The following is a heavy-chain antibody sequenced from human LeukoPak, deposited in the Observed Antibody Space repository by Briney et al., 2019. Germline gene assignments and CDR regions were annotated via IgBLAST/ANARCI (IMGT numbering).Heavy chain of an antibody. J-gene: IGHJ4*02. CDR2: INHSGST. V-gene: IGHV4-34*01. CDR1: GGSFSGYY. Sequence: PSETLSLTCAVYGGSFSGYYWSRIRQPPGKGLEWIGEINHSGSTNYNPSLKSRVTISVDTSKNQFSLKLSSVTAADTAVYYCARAGDCSSTSCYPTADFDYWGQGTLVTVSS. D-gene: IGHD2-2*01. CDR3: ARAGDCSSTSCYPTADFDY.